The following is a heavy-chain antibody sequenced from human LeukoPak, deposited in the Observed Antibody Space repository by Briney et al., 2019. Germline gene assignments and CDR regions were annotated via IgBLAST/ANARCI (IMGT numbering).Heavy chain of an antibody. J-gene: IGHJ5*02. CDR3: ARSTVEMATLGGWFDP. CDR2: IYYSGST. CDR1: GGSISSGGYY. D-gene: IGHD5-24*01. V-gene: IGHV4-31*03. Sequence: PSETLSLTCTVSGGSISSGGYYWSWIRQHPGKGLEWIGSIYYSGSTYYNPPLKSRVTISVDTSKNQFSLKLSSVTAADTAVYYCARSTVEMATLGGWFDPWGQGTLVTVSS.